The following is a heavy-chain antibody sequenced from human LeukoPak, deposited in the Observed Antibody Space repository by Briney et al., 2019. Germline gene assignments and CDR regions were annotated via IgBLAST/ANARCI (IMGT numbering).Heavy chain of an antibody. CDR1: GGSISSSSYY. V-gene: IGHV4-39*01. Sequence: PSETLSLTCTVSGGSISSSSYYWGWIRQPPGKGLEWIGSIYYSGSTYYNPSLKSRVTISVDTSKNQFSLKLSAVTAADTAVYYCARTAIAAAGNNWFDPWGQGTLVTVSS. CDR3: ARTAIAAAGNNWFDP. CDR2: IYYSGST. D-gene: IGHD6-13*01. J-gene: IGHJ5*02.